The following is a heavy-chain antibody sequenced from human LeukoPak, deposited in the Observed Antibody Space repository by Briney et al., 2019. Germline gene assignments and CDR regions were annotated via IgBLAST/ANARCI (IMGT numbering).Heavy chain of an antibody. V-gene: IGHV3-21*01. CDR1: GFTFSSYS. J-gene: IGHJ1*01. D-gene: IGHD4-17*01. Sequence: PGGSLRLSCAASGFTFSSYSMNWVRQAPGKGLEWVSSISSTNSYIYYADSVKGRFTISRDNAKNSLYLQMNSPRAEDPAVYYCARDMTTVTTCYFQYWGQGTLVTVSS. CDR3: ARDMTTVTTCYFQY. CDR2: ISSTNSYI.